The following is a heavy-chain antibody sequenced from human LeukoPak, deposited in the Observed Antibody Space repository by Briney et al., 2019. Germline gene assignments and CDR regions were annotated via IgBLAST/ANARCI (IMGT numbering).Heavy chain of an antibody. CDR1: GFTFSNYE. D-gene: IGHD5-12*01. Sequence: AGGSLRLSCEGSGFTFSNYEMNWVRQAPGKGLEWVSYIGSRPTTTYYADSVRGRFIISRDNTKNSVYLQMTSLRADDAAVYYCATSGAYEISWAFNIWGQGTMVAVSS. CDR2: IGSRPTTT. J-gene: IGHJ3*02. CDR3: ATSGAYEISWAFNI. V-gene: IGHV3-48*03.